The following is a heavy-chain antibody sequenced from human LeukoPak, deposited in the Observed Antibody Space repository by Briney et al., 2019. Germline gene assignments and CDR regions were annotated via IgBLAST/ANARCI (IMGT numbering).Heavy chain of an antibody. CDR1: GFTVSSYY. CDR3: ARHKYYDNSGYSYYYYYMDV. D-gene: IGHD3-22*01. CDR2: IYSGGSS. Sequence: GGSLRLSCAASGFTVSSYYLSWVRQAPGKGLEWVSVIYSGGSSSYADSVKGRFTISRDNSKNTLFLQMNSLRAEDTAVCYCARHKYYDNSGYSYYYYYMDVWGKGTTVTISS. J-gene: IGHJ6*03. V-gene: IGHV3-66*04.